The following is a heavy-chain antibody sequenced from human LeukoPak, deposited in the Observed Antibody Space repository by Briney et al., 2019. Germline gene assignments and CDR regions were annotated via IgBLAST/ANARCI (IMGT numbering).Heavy chain of an antibody. CDR2: ISGSGGTT. CDR1: GFTFNNCA. V-gene: IGHV3-23*01. CDR3: AKVSGGGLYYDGMDV. J-gene: IGHJ6*02. Sequence: GGSLRLSCAASGFTFNNCAMNWVRQAPGKGLEWVSVISGSGGTTYYADSVKGRFTISRDSSKNTLYLQVNSLRAEDTAVYYCAKVSGGGLYYDGMDVWGQGTTVTVSS. D-gene: IGHD1-14*01.